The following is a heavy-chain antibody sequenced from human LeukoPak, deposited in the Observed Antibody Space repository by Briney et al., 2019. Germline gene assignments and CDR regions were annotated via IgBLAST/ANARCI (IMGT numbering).Heavy chain of an antibody. Sequence: VASVKVSCKPSGGTFIGQAVSWVRQAPGQGLEWMGRIIPIFGSTDYSQKFQGRVTITTDEPATIVYMELSSLRSDDTAVYYCARGVRSHFYDYSGLYYYYLDLWGKGTTVTVSS. V-gene: IGHV1-69*05. CDR2: IIPIFGST. D-gene: IGHD3-16*01. J-gene: IGHJ6*03. CDR3: ARGVRSHFYDYSGLYYYYLDL. CDR1: GGTFIGQA.